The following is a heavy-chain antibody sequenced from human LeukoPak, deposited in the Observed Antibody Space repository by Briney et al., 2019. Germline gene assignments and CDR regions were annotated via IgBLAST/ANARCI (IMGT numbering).Heavy chain of an antibody. Sequence: ASVKVSCKASGGTFSSYAISWVRQAPGQGLEWMGGIIPIFGTANYAQKFQGRVTITADESTSTAYMELRSLRSDDTAVYYCARGSYYDSIGYPDYWGQGTLVTVSS. CDR3: ARGSYYDSIGYPDY. CDR1: GGTFSSYA. V-gene: IGHV1-69*13. D-gene: IGHD3-22*01. J-gene: IGHJ4*02. CDR2: IIPIFGTA.